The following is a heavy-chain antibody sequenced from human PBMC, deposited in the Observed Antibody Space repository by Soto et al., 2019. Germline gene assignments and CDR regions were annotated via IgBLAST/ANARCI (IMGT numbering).Heavy chain of an antibody. J-gene: IGHJ4*02. CDR2: IKGDGSET. V-gene: IGHV3-7*03. CDR3: ARDPVTAD. CDR1: GFTFSSYY. Sequence: EVQLVESGGGLVQPGGSLRLSCAAFGFTFSSYYISWVRQAPGKGLEWVGNIKGDGSETHYVDSVKGRFTISRDNAENSIYLQMNNLRVEDTAMYYCARDPVTADWGQGTLVTVSS.